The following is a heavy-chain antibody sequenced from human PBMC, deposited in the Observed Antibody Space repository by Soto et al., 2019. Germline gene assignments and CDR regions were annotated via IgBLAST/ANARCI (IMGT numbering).Heavy chain of an antibody. Sequence: QVQLVQSGADVKKPRSSVKVSCKASGGTFSSYAISWVRQAPGQGLEWMGGIIPIFGTANYAQKFQGRVTITADESTSTAYMELSSLRSEDTAVYYCARESPNCSSTSCYDYWGQGTLVTVSS. D-gene: IGHD2-2*01. CDR1: GGTFSSYA. CDR2: IIPIFGTA. V-gene: IGHV1-69*01. CDR3: ARESPNCSSTSCYDY. J-gene: IGHJ4*02.